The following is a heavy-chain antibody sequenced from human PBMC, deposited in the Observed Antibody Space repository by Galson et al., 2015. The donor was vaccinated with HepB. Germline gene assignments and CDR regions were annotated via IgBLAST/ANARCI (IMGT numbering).Heavy chain of an antibody. CDR3: ARSPFGEFDF. Sequence: SLRLACEASGFTFSNYWMSWVRQTPGKGLEWVANIKQGGSEKYYVDSVKGRFTISRDNAKNSLYLQMNSLRAEDTAVYYCARSPFGEFDFWGQGTLVTVSS. CDR2: IKQGGSEK. D-gene: IGHD3-10*01. J-gene: IGHJ4*02. CDR1: GFTFSNYW. V-gene: IGHV3-7*01.